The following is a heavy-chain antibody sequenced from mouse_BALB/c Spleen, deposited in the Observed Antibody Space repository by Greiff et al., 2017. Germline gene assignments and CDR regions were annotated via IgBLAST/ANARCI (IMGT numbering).Heavy chain of an antibody. CDR3: ARKEVYYFDY. Sequence: EVQLQQSGPELVKPGASVKISCKASGYSFTGYFMNWVMQSHGKSLEWIGRINPYNGDTFYNQKFKGKATLTVDKSSSTAHMELRSLASEDSAVYYCARKEVYYFDYGGQGTTLTVSS. V-gene: IGHV1-20*02. CDR2: INPYNGDT. CDR1: GYSFTGYF. J-gene: IGHJ2*01.